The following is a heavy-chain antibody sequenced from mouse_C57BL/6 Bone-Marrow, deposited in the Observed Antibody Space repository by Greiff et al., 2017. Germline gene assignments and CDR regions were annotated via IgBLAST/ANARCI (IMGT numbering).Heavy chain of an antibody. J-gene: IGHJ2*01. CDR2: IHPYSGSN. Sequence: QVQLQQPGAELVKPGASVKLSCKASGYTFTSYWMHWVKQRPGQGLEWIGMIHPYSGSNNYNEKFKSKATLTVDTSSSTAYMQLSSLTSEDSAVYYCARYSLYYWGQGTTLTVTA. V-gene: IGHV1-64*01. CDR3: ARYSLYY. D-gene: IGHD1-1*01. CDR1: GYTFTSYW.